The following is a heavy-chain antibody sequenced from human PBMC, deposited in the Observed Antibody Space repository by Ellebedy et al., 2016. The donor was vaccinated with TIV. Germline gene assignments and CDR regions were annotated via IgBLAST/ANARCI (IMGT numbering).Heavy chain of an antibody. CDR2: INHSGST. V-gene: IGHV4-34*01. CDR1: GGSFSGYY. CDR3: ARGYQQKTRRAFDI. Sequence: SETLSLXCAVYGGSFSGYYWSWIRQPPGKGLEWIGEINHSGSTNYNPSLKSRVTISVDTSKNQFSLKLSSVTAADTAVYYCARGYQQKTRRAFDIWGQGTMVTVSS. D-gene: IGHD6-13*01. J-gene: IGHJ3*02.